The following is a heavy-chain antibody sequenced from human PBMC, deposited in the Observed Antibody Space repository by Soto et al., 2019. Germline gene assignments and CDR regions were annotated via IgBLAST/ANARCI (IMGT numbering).Heavy chain of an antibody. CDR1: GGSISSGDYY. D-gene: IGHD2-2*02. CDR2: IYYSGST. V-gene: IGHV4-30-4*01. Sequence: PSETLSLTCTVSGGSISSGDYYWSWIRQPPGKGLEWIGYIYYSGSTYYNPSLKSRVTISVDTSKNQFSLKLSSVTAADTAVYYCASRYCSSTSCYKVNWFDPWGQGTLVTVS. J-gene: IGHJ5*02. CDR3: ASRYCSSTSCYKVNWFDP.